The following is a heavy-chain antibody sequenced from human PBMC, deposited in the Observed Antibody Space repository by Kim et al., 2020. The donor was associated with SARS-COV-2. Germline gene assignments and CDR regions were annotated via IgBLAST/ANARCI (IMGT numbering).Heavy chain of an antibody. D-gene: IGHD5-12*01. Sequence: SETLSLTCTVSGGSISSYYWSWIRQPPGKGLEWIGYIYYSGSTNYNPSLKSRVTISVDTSKNQFSLKLSSVTAADTAVYYCARDRAGVAKYGGLPTDYYYYYYGMDVWGQGTTVTVSS. CDR1: GGSISSYY. J-gene: IGHJ6*02. V-gene: IGHV4-59*01. CDR3: ARDRAGVAKYGGLPTDYYYYYYGMDV. CDR2: IYYSGST.